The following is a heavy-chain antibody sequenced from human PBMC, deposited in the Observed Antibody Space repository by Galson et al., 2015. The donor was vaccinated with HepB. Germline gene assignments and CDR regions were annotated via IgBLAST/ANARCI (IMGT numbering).Heavy chain of an antibody. CDR2: ISGSGGST. V-gene: IGHV3-23*01. J-gene: IGHJ4*02. Sequence: SLRLSCAASGFTFSSYDMTWVRQAPGKGLEWVSVISGSGGSTYYADSVKGRFTISRDNSKNTMYLQMNSLRAEDTAVYYCAKGQSGYYSNFDYWGQGTLVTVSS. D-gene: IGHD3-3*01. CDR1: GFTFSSYD. CDR3: AKGQSGYYSNFDY.